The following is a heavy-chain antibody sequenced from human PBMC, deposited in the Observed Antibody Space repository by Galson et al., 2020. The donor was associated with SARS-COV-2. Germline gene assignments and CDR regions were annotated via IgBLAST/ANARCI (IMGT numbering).Heavy chain of an antibody. CDR2: IFYSGFT. CDR3: ASGLGGDY. J-gene: IGHJ4*02. V-gene: IGHV4-31*03. Sequence: LSLTCTVSGGSITSDDSYWSWIRPHPRRGLEWIGYIFYSGFTYYSTSFKSRVTMSLDTSKNQFSLELNSVTAADTAVYYCASGLGGDYWGPGTLVTVSS. CDR1: GGSITSDDSY. D-gene: IGHD1-26*01.